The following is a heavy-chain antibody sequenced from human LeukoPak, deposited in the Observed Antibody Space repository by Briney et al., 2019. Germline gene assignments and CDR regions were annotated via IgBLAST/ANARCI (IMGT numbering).Heavy chain of an antibody. J-gene: IGHJ4*02. CDR1: GGSISSYY. D-gene: IGHD6-19*01. Sequence: SETLSLTCTVSGGSISSYYWSSIRQPPGKGLEWIGYIYYSGSTNYNPSLKSRVTISVDTSKNQFSLKLSSVTAADTAVYYCARDSEQYYFDYWGQGTLVTVSS. V-gene: IGHV4-59*01. CDR2: IYYSGST. CDR3: ARDSEQYYFDY.